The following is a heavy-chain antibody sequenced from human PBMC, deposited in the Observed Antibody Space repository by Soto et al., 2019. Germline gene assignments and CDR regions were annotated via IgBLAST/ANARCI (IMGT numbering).Heavy chain of an antibody. CDR3: ARQTPHPTPGLQRYCSGGSFYSGYYYYYMDF. CDR2: IYYTGNT. D-gene: IGHD2-15*01. J-gene: IGHJ6*03. CDR1: GGSISTYY. V-gene: IGHV4-59*13. Sequence: SETLSLTCTVTGGSISTYYWSWIRQPPGKGLEWIGHIYYTGNTNYNPSLKSRVTISVDTSTNRFSLRLRSVSAADTAVYYCARQTPHPTPGLQRYCSGGSFYSGYYYYYMDFWGKGTTVTVSS.